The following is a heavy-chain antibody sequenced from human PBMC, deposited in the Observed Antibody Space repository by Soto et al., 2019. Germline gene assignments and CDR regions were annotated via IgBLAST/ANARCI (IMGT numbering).Heavy chain of an antibody. CDR1: GASISSGAFC. J-gene: IGHJ5*01. CDR3: ARVSATGTRWFDS. CDR2: ICYRGNT. Sequence: QVQLQASGPGLVKPSQTLSLTCSVSGASISSGAFCWSWIRQHPGKALEWIGYICYRGNTYYNPSLKSRVTISRDTSKSLFSLNVNSVTAADTALDYCARVSATGTRWFDSWGQGTLVTVSS. V-gene: IGHV4-31*03. D-gene: IGHD1-1*01.